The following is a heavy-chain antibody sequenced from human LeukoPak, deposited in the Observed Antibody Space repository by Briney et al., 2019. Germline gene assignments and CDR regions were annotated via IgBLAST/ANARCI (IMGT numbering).Heavy chain of an antibody. D-gene: IGHD2-21*01. V-gene: IGHV1-69*06. CDR1: GGTFSSYA. CDR2: IIPIFGTA. J-gene: IGHJ4*02. CDR3: ARGPLGDPAHFDY. Sequence: ASVKVSCKASGGTFSSYAISWVRQAPGQGLEWMGGIIPIFGTANYAQKFQGRVTITADKSTSIAYMELSSLRSEDTAVYYCARGPLGDPAHFDYWGQGTLVTVSS.